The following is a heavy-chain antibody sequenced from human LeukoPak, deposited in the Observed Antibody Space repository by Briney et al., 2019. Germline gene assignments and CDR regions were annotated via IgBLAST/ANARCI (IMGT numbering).Heavy chain of an antibody. J-gene: IGHJ4*02. V-gene: IGHV3-23*01. CDR3: VRAAPRDCSPASCSLFDT. CDR2: IMIGGDGK. CDR1: GFTFNNYA. Sequence: GGSLRLSCAGSGFTFNNYAMSWVRRAPRKGLEWVSTIMIGGDGKHYADSVKGRFTISRDRSESALYLQMNGLRADDTAVYYCVRAAPRDCSPASCSLFDTWGQGTLVTVSS. D-gene: IGHD2-2*01.